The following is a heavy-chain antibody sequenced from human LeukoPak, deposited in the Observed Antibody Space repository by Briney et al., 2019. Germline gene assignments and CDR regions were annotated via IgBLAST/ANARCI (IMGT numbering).Heavy chain of an antibody. V-gene: IGHV1-46*01. CDR1: GYTFTCYY. CDR2: INPSGGST. J-gene: IGHJ3*02. CDR3: ARMMYYDILTGYHPHFDI. Sequence: ASVKVSCKASGYTFTCYYMHWVRQAPGQGLEWMGIINPSGGSTSYAQKFQGRVTMTRDMSTSTVYMELRSLRSDDTAVYYCARMMYYDILTGYHPHFDIWGQGTMVTVSS. D-gene: IGHD3-9*01.